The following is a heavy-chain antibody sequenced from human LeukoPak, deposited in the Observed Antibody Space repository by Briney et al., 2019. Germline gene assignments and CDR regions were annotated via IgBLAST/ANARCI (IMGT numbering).Heavy chain of an antibody. D-gene: IGHD3-16*01. CDR2: ILLGGST. Sequence: SETLSLTCAVYGGSLSGYYWSWIRQPPGKGLEWIGEILLGGSTNYNPSLKSRVTMSLDTSRNQFSLKLSSVTAAYTALYYCARAPYLSPSYWGQGTLVTVSS. CDR1: GGSLSGYY. CDR3: ARAPYLSPSY. J-gene: IGHJ4*02. V-gene: IGHV4-34*12.